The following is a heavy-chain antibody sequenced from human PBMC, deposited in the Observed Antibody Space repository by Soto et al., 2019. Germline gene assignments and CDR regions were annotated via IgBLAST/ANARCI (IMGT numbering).Heavy chain of an antibody. V-gene: IGHV4-4*07. CDR1: GGAIGSHY. Sequence: SETLSLTCTVSGGAIGSHYCTWIRQPAGKGLEWIGRIYSSGSTKYNPSLQSRVTMSLDTSKNQFSLRLESVTAADTAVYYCARGQRFSDWFDPWGQGTLVTVSS. CDR3: ARGQRFSDWFDP. D-gene: IGHD6-25*01. J-gene: IGHJ5*02. CDR2: IYSSGST.